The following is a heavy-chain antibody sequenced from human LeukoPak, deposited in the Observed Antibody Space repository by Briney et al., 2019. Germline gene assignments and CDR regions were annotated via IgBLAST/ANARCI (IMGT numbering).Heavy chain of an antibody. CDR2: IFYSGST. J-gene: IGHJ4*02. D-gene: IGHD2-2*01. V-gene: IGHV4-39*07. CDR1: GGSISSSSYY. Sequence: TPSETLSLTCTVSGGSISSSSYYWGWLRRPPGRGLEGFGGIFYSGSTYYNPSLKSRVTISVDTSKNQFSLKLSSVTAADTAVYYSARDLALGVVVPAAIIVDYWGQGTLGTVSS. CDR3: ARDLALGVVVPAAIIVDY.